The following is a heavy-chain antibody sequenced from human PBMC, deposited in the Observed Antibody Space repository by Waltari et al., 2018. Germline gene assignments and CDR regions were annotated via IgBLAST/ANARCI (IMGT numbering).Heavy chain of an antibody. V-gene: IGHV5-51*01. CDR3: ARRSDSWGPWDY. J-gene: IGHJ4*02. CDR1: GYSFTTYW. CDR2: IYPGDSET. Sequence: VQLVQSGAEVTKPGESLKISCTGSGYSFTTYWIGWVRQMPGKGLEWMGIIYPGDSETRYSPSFQGQVTISADKSISTAYLQWSSLKASDTAIYYCARRSDSWGPWDYWGQGTLVTVSS. D-gene: IGHD6-13*01.